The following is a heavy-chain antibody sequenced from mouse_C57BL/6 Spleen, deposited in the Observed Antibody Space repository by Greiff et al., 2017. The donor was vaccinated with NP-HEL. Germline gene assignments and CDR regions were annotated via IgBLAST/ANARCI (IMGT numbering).Heavy chain of an antibody. CDR1: GFTFSDYG. J-gene: IGHJ4*01. CDR2: ISSGSSTI. D-gene: IGHD1-1*01. Sequence: EVKVVESGGGLVKPGGSLKLSCAASGFTFSDYGMHWVRQAPEKGLEWVAYISSGSSTIYYADTVKGRFTISRDNAKNTLFLQMTSLRSEDTAMYYCARLGITTVVHYAMDYWGQGTSVTVSS. V-gene: IGHV5-17*01. CDR3: ARLGITTVVHYAMDY.